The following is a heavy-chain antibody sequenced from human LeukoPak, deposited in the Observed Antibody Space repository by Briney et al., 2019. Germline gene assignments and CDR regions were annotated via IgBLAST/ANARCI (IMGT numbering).Heavy chain of an antibody. CDR1: GFTLSTYA. D-gene: IGHD2-21*01. CDR2: TSSSDAGT. J-gene: IGHJ4*02. V-gene: IGHV3-23*01. CDR3: AKAPVTSCRGAYCYPFDS. Sequence: GGSLRLSCAASGFTLSTYAMSWVRQTPGKGLEWVAATSSSDAGTYHADSVRGRLTISRDNSKNTLYLQMNSLRAEDAAVYFCAKAPVTSCRGAYCYPFDSWGQGTLVTVSS.